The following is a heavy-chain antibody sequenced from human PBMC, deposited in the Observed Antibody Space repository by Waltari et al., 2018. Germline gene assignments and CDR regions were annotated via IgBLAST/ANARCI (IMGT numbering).Heavy chain of an antibody. CDR2: INHSGST. CDR3: ARERSDYGGNFWYFDY. V-gene: IGHV4-34*01. J-gene: IGHJ4*02. CDR1: GGSFRGSY. D-gene: IGHD4-17*01. Sequence: QVQLQQWGAGLLKPSETLSLTCAVYGGSFRGSYWSWIRKPPGKGLEWIGEINHSGSTNYNPSLKSRVTISVDTSKNQFSLKLSSVTAADTAVYYCARERSDYGGNFWYFDYWGQGTLVTVSS.